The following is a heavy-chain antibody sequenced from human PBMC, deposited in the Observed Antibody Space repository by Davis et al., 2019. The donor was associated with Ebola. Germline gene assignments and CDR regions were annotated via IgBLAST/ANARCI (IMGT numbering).Heavy chain of an antibody. Sequence: SETLSPTCAIPGDSVPGGSGGRNWLRQSPSRGLEWLGRTYYSSKWYNNYATYVKSRITINPDTPKNQFSLQLNSVTPEDTAVYYCARGWFKSGMDVWGQGTTVTVSS. CDR1: GDSVPGGSGG. CDR2: TYYSSKWYN. CDR3: ARGWFKSGMDV. V-gene: IGHV6-1*01. J-gene: IGHJ6*02. D-gene: IGHD6-19*01.